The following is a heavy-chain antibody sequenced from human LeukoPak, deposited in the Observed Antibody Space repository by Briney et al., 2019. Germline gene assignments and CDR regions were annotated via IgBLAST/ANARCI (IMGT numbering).Heavy chain of an antibody. CDR2: ISGSGGST. J-gene: IGHJ6*02. D-gene: IGHD4-17*01. V-gene: IGHV3-23*01. CDR1: GFTFSSYA. CDR3: AKASRDYGDYYYYYGMNV. Sequence: PGGSLRLSCAASGFTFSSYAMSWVRQAPGKGLEWVSAISGSGGSTYYADSVKGRFTISRDNSKNTLYLQMNSLRAEDTAVYYCAKASRDYGDYYYYYGMNVWGQGTTVTVSS.